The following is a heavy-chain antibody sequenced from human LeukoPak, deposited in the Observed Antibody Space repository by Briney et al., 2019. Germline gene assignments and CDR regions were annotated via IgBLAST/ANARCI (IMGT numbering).Heavy chain of an antibody. CDR1: GGSISSSSYY. CDR3: ARLSIAVAGPNFDY. CDR2: IYYSGST. Sequence: SETLSLTFTVSGGSISSSSYYWGWIRQPPGKGLEWIGSIYYSGSTYYNPSLKSRVTISVDTSKNQFSLKLSSVTAADTAVYYCARLSIAVAGPNFDYWGQGTLVTVSS. D-gene: IGHD6-19*01. J-gene: IGHJ4*02. V-gene: IGHV4-39*01.